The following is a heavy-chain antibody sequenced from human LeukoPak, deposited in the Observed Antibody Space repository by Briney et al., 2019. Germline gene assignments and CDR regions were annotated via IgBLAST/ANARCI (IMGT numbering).Heavy chain of an antibody. CDR3: VKNKLGYCSSTSCLRGWFDP. Sequence: PGGSLRLSCSASGFTFSSYAMHWVRQAPGKGLEYVSAISSNGGSTYYADSVKGRFTISRDNSKNTLYLQMSSLRAEDTAVYYCVKNKLGYCSSTSCLRGWFDPWGQGTLVTVSS. CDR2: ISSNGGST. CDR1: GFTFSSYA. J-gene: IGHJ5*02. D-gene: IGHD2-2*01. V-gene: IGHV3-64D*06.